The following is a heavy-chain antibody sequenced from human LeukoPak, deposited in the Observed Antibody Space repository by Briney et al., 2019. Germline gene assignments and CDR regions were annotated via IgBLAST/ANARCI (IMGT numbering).Heavy chain of an antibody. CDR1: GFTFSSYA. V-gene: IGHV3-23*01. Sequence: PGGSLRLSCAASGFTFSSYAMSWVRQAPGKGLEWVSAISGSGGSTYYADSVKGRFTISRDNSKNTLYLQMNSLRAEDTAVYYCASRNGDFGKTIDYWGQGTLVTVSS. CDR2: ISGSGGST. J-gene: IGHJ4*02. CDR3: ASRNGDFGKTIDY. D-gene: IGHD7-27*01.